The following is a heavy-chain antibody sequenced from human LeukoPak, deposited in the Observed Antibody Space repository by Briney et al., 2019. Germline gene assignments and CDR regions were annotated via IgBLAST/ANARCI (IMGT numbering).Heavy chain of an antibody. CDR3: ARVGRGDYYDSSGYYWVAYWYFDL. D-gene: IGHD3-22*01. CDR1: GFTFSDYY. V-gene: IGHV3-11*01. J-gene: IGHJ2*01. Sequence: GGSLRLSCAASGFTFSDYYMSWIRQAPGKGLEWVSYISSSGSTIYYADSVKGRFTISRDNAKNSLYLQMNSLRAEDTAVYYCARVGRGDYYDSSGYYWVAYWYFDLWGRGTLVTVSS. CDR2: ISSSGSTI.